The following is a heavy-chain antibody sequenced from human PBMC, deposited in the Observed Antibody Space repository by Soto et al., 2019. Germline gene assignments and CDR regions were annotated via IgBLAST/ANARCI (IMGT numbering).Heavy chain of an antibody. CDR2: ISYDGTNK. CDR1: GFSFSISP. CDR3: ARDPNTSGGQHWAFNYFDS. V-gene: IGHV3-30-3*01. J-gene: IGHJ4*02. D-gene: IGHD7-27*01. Sequence: GGSLRLSCAASGFSFSISPMHWVRQAPGKGPEWVALISYDGTNKFYADSVKGRFTISRDNSKSTLYLQVDSLRPEDAAVYYCARDPNTSGGQHWAFNYFDSWGQGTLVTVSS.